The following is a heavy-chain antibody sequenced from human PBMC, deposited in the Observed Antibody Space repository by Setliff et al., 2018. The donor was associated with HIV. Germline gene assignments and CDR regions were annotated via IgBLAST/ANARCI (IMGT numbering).Heavy chain of an antibody. D-gene: IGHD1-26*01. CDR1: GYTFTNYA. CDR3: ARFRKFQLVGALDY. V-gene: IGHV1-2*02. J-gene: IGHJ4*02. Sequence: ASVKVSCKASGYTFTNYAMHWVRQAPGQGLEWMGWINPNSGGTNYAQKFQGRVTMTRDTSISTAYMELSRLRSEDTAVYYCARFRKFQLVGALDYWGQGTLVTVSS. CDR2: INPNSGGT.